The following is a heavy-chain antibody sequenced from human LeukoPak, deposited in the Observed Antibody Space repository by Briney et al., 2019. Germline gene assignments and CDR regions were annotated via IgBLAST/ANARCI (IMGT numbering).Heavy chain of an antibody. Sequence: SVKVSCKASGGTFSSYAISWVRQAPGQGLEWMGGIIPIFGTANYAQKFQGRVTITTDESTSTAYMELSSLRSEDTAVYYCARVGAMRNWFDPWGQGTLVAVSS. D-gene: IGHD1-26*01. CDR3: ARVGAMRNWFDP. V-gene: IGHV1-69*05. J-gene: IGHJ5*02. CDR1: GGTFSSYA. CDR2: IIPIFGTA.